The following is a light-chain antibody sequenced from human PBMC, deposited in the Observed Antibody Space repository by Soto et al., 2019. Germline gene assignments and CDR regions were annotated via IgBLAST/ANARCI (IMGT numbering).Light chain of an antibody. V-gene: IGKV1-17*03. CDR3: LQYNTYPYI. Sequence: DIPMTQSPSAMSASLGDRVTFTCRASQGISHYLAWFQQKPGEAPKRLIFDASTLQSGVSSRFSGSGSGTEFTLTISNLQPEDLATYYCLQYNTYPYIFGQGTKLEIQ. CDR2: DAS. CDR1: QGISHY. J-gene: IGKJ2*01.